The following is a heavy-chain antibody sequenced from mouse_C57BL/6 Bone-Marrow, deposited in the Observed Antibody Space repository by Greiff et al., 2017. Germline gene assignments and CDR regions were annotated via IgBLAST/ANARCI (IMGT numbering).Heavy chain of an antibody. Sequence: VQLQQSGAELVRPGASVKLSCTASGFNIKDDYMHWVKQRPEQGLEWIGWIDPENGDTEYASKFQGKATITADTSSNTAYLQLSSLTSEDTAVYYCTDYGSSDVYFDYWGQGTTLTGSS. D-gene: IGHD1-1*01. CDR1: GFNIKDDY. J-gene: IGHJ2*01. V-gene: IGHV14-4*01. CDR3: TDYGSSDVYFDY. CDR2: IDPENGDT.